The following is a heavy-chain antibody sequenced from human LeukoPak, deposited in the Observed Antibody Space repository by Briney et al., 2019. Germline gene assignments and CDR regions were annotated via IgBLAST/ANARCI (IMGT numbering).Heavy chain of an antibody. Sequence: RGSLRLSCAASGFTVSSNYTSWVRQAPGKRLEWGSVIYSGVSTYYADSVKGRFTISRDNSKNTLYLQMNSLRAEDTAVYYCSREGRYLQPDDYYYYYGMDVWGQGTTVTVSS. V-gene: IGHV3-66*01. J-gene: IGHJ6*02. D-gene: IGHD3-9*01. CDR2: IYSGVST. CDR1: GFTVSSNY. CDR3: SREGRYLQPDDYYYYYGMDV.